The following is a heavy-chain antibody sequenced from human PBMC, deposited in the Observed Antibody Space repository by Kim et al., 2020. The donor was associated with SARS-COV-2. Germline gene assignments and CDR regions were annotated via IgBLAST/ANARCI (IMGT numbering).Heavy chain of an antibody. J-gene: IGHJ6*02. CDR1: GFTCSNFG. CDR2: ISGSGGST. Sequence: GGSLRLSCAASGFTCSNFGMTWVRQAPGKGLECVSAISGSGGSTYYADSVKGRFTISRDNSKNTLYLQMNSLRDEDTAVYYCAKGSTNVDVWGQGTTVTVSS. V-gene: IGHV3-23*01. CDR3: AKGSTNVDV.